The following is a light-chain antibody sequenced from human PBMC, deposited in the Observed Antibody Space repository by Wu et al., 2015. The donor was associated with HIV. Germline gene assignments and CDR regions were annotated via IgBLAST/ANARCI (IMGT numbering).Light chain of an antibody. CDR1: QDISNY. CDR2: DAS. V-gene: IGKV1-13*02. J-gene: IGKJ5*01. CDR3: VRTISNKFSPST. Sequence: AIQLTQSPSSLSASIGDRVNITCRASQDISNYLAWYQQTPGKAPRVLIYDASTLQSGVSSRFSGSGSGADFTLTISGLQREDFVGLIFVRTISNKFSPSTFGPRVTPRRL.